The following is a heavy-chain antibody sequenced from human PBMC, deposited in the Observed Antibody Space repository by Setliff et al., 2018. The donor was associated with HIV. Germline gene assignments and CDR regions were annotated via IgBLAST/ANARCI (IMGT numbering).Heavy chain of an antibody. CDR2: IRYDGSNK. Sequence: PGGSLRLSCAASGFTFSSYGMHWVRQAPGKGLEWVAFIRYDGSNKYYADSVKGRSTISRDNPKNSLYLQMTSLRAEDTAVYYCARDDSNGNTDAFDIWGQGTTVTVSS. J-gene: IGHJ3*02. CDR3: ARDDSNGNTDAFDI. V-gene: IGHV3-30*02. CDR1: GFTFSSYG. D-gene: IGHD5-18*01.